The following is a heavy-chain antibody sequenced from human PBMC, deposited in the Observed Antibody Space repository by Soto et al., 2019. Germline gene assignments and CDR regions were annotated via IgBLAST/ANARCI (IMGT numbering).Heavy chain of an antibody. D-gene: IGHD3-22*01. Sequence: GASVKVSCKASGYTFTNYAMHWVRQAPGQRLEWMGWINAGNGNTKYSQKFQGRVTITRDTSASTAYMELSSLRSEDTAVYYCVRDPGSSGFSLDYWGPGTLVTVSS. CDR2: INAGNGNT. J-gene: IGHJ4*02. CDR1: GYTFTNYA. CDR3: VRDPGSSGFSLDY. V-gene: IGHV1-3*01.